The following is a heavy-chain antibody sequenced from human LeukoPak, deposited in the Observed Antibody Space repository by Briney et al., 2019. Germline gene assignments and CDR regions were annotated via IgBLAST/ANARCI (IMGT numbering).Heavy chain of an antibody. J-gene: IGHJ5*02. CDR1: GYTFPDYY. D-gene: IGHD6-13*01. V-gene: IGHV1-2*02. Sequence: ASEKDSCKASGYTFPDYYMHWVRPAPGQGLAWMGWINPNSGGTNYAQKFQGRVIMTGDTSISTAYMELSRLKSDDTAVYYCARVPHSREWFDPWGQGTLVTVSS. CDR3: ARVPHSREWFDP. CDR2: INPNSGGT.